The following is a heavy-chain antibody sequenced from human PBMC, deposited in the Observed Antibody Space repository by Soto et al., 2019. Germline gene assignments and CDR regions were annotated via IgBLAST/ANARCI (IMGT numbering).Heavy chain of an antibody. J-gene: IGHJ2*01. Sequence: EVQVLESGGGLVQPGVSLRLSCAGSGFTFINSAMNLVRQSPGKGLEWVSSISGCGDAAFFPDSVRVRFTISRANSKNKVTLQMPSMGVDDTAVYYCARKILGSTTRPNYWYFDLWGRGTLVTVSS. D-gene: IGHD1-1*01. CDR2: ISGCGDAA. V-gene: IGHV3-23*01. CDR3: ARKILGSTTRPNYWYFDL. CDR1: GFTFINSA.